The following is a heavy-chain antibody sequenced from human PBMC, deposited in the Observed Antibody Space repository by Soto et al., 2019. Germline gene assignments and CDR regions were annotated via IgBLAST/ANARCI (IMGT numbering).Heavy chain of an antibody. J-gene: IGHJ6*02. CDR3: TTNLLQRTKVVVVPAALRYYYYGMDV. CDR2: IKSKTDGGTT. CDR1: GFTFSNAW. Sequence: GGSLRLSCAASGFTFSNAWMNWVRQAPGKGLEWVGRIKSKTDGGTTDYAAPVKGRFTISRDDSKNTLYLQMNSLKTEDTAVYYCTTNLLQRTKVVVVPAALRYYYYGMDVWGQGTTVTVSS. D-gene: IGHD2-2*01. V-gene: IGHV3-15*07.